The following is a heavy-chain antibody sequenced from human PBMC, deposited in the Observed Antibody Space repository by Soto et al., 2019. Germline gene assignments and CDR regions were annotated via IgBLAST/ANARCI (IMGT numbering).Heavy chain of an antibody. V-gene: IGHV3-11*01. CDR3: VRGNFYYGMDV. CDR1: GFTFSDYY. CDR2: MSGSGDAI. Sequence: TGGSLRLSCTTSGFTFSDYYMTWVRQAPGKGLEWISYMSGSGDAIYYADSVKGRFTISRDNAKNSLHLEMNSLRVEDTAMYYCVRGNFYYGMDVWGQGTTVTVSS. J-gene: IGHJ6*02.